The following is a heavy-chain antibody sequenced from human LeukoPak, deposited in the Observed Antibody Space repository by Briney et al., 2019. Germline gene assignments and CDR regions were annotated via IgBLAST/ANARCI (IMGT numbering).Heavy chain of an antibody. Sequence: SETLSLTCTVSGGSISSGGYYWSWIRQHPGKGLEWIGYIYYSGSTYYNPSLKSRVTISVDTSKNQFSLKLSSVTAADTAVYYCASVNMITFDYWGQGTLVTVSS. CDR2: IYYSGST. J-gene: IGHJ4*02. CDR3: ASVNMITFDY. CDR1: GGSISSGGYY. V-gene: IGHV4-31*03. D-gene: IGHD3-16*01.